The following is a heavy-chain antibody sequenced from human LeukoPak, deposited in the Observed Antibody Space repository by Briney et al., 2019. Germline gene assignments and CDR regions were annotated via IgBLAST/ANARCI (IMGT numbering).Heavy chain of an antibody. Sequence: PGGSLRLPCAASGFTFSSYWMSWVRQAPGKGLEWVANIKQDGSEKYYVDSVKGRFTISRDNAKNSLYLQMNSLRAEDTAVYYCARDWYQLLGYNWFDPWGQGTLVTVSS. V-gene: IGHV3-7*01. D-gene: IGHD2-2*01. CDR1: GFTFSSYW. J-gene: IGHJ5*02. CDR3: ARDWYQLLGYNWFDP. CDR2: IKQDGSEK.